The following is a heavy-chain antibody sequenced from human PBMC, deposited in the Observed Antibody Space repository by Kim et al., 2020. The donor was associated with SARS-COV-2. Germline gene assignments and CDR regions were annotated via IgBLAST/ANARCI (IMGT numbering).Heavy chain of an antibody. J-gene: IGHJ5*02. V-gene: IGHV4-39*07. CDR2: IYYSGST. D-gene: IGHD2-15*01. Sequence: SETLSLTCTVSGGSISSSSYYWGWIRQPPGKGLEWIGSIYYSGSTYYNPSLKSRVTISVDTSKNQFSLNLSSVTAADTAVYYCARDPRMVVAGTLVNWFDPWGQGTLVTVSS. CDR1: GGSISSSSYY. CDR3: ARDPRMVVAGTLVNWFDP.